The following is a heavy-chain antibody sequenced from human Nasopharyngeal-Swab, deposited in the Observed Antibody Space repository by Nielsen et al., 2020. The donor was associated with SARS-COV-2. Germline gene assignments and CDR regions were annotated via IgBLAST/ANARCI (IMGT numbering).Heavy chain of an antibody. CDR2: IYHSGST. CDR1: GGSISSSNW. Sequence: SETLSLTCAVSGGSISSSNWWSWVRQPPGKGLEWIGEIYHSGSTNYNPSLKSQVTISVDKSKNQFSLKLSSVTAADTAVYYCARGYCSGGSCSFDYWGQGTLVTVSS. V-gene: IGHV4-4*02. D-gene: IGHD2-15*01. CDR3: ARGYCSGGSCSFDY. J-gene: IGHJ4*02.